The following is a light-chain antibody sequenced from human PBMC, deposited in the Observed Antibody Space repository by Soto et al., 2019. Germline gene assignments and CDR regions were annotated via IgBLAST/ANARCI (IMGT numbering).Light chain of an antibody. V-gene: IGKV3-11*01. CDR1: QSVSSY. CDR2: DAS. Sequence: EIVLTQSPATLSLSPGERATLSCRASQSVSSYLAWYQQKPGQAPRLLIYDASNRSTGIPARFSGSGSGTEFTLTISSLEPEDFAVYYCQQRSTWPLTFGGGTKVEIK. CDR3: QQRSTWPLT. J-gene: IGKJ4*01.